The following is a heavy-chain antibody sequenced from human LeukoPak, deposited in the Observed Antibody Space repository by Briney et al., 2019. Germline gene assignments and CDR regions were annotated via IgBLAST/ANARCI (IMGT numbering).Heavy chain of an antibody. CDR3: ARQTVAGSPFDY. D-gene: IGHD6-19*01. Sequence: AEPLSLTCAVSGYSISSGYYWGSIRQPPGKGVGLIGNMYHSASTYYNASLKSRVTITVETSKNQYSLKLYSVTAADTAVYYCARQTVAGSPFDYWGQGTLVTVSS. V-gene: IGHV4-38-2*01. CDR1: GYSISSGYY. J-gene: IGHJ4*02. CDR2: MYHSAST.